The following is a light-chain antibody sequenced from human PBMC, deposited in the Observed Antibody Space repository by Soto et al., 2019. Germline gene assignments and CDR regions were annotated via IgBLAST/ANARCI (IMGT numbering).Light chain of an antibody. Sequence: QSVLTQPPSVSGAPGQRVTISCTGSSSNIGAGYDVHWYQQLPGTAPKLLIYGNSNRPSGVPDRFSGSKSGTSASLAITGHQDEDEADYYCQSYDSILSGSAVFGGGTKLTVL. CDR1: SSNIGAGYD. CDR2: GNS. V-gene: IGLV1-40*01. J-gene: IGLJ2*01. CDR3: QSYDSILSGSAV.